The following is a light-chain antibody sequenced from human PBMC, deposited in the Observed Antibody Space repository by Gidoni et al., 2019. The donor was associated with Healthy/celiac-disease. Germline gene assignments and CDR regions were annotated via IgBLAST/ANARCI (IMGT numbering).Light chain of an antibody. V-gene: IGKV3-11*01. CDR3: QQRRNWPPT. J-gene: IGKJ4*01. CDR1: QSVSSY. CDR2: DAS. Sequence: EIVLTQSPATLSLSPGERATLSCRASQSVSSYLAWYQQKPGQAPRLLIYDASNRATGIPARFSGSGSGTDFTLTISRLEPEDFAVYYCQQRRNWPPTFGGGTKVEIK.